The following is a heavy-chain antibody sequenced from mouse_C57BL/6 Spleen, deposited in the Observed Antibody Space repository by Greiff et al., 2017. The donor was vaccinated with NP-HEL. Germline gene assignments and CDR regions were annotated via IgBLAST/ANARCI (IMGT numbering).Heavy chain of an antibody. J-gene: IGHJ2*01. CDR2: INPSYGTT. CDR1: GYSFTDYD. CDR3: AREDGSYYFDY. V-gene: IGHV1-39*01. D-gene: IGHD2-3*01. Sequence: EVQLLESGPGLVKPGASVKISCTASGYSFTDYDMNWVNQSPGKSLEWIGVINPSYGTTSYNHNFKGKVTFTADQSSSTVYMHLNSLTSEDSAVYYCAREDGSYYFDYWGQGTTLTVSS.